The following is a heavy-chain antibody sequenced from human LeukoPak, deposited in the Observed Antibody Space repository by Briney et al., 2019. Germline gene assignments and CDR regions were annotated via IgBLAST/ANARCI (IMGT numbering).Heavy chain of an antibody. CDR3: ARQAVGTTSYFPPELDY. D-gene: IGHD1-26*01. CDR1: GFTFSTYW. Sequence: GGSLRLSCAASGFTFSTYWMNWVRQAPGKGLEWVANIKQEGSEKYYVDSVKGRFTISRDNAKNSLYLQMNSLRAEDTAVYYCARQAVGTTSYFPPELDYWGQGTLATVSS. J-gene: IGHJ4*02. CDR2: IKQEGSEK. V-gene: IGHV3-7*01.